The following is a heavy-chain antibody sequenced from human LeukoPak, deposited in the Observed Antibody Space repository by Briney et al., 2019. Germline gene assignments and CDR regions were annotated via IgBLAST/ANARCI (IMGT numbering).Heavy chain of an antibody. D-gene: IGHD4-17*01. CDR2: IHHSGST. CDR3: TRESGTVTPFDY. CDR1: SGTLSGYS. Sequence: SETLSLTCAVSSGTLSGYSWGWIRQAPGKGLDWIGEIHHSGSTTYNSSLKNRVTISLDKPKSQFYLILTSVTAADTAVYYCTRESGTVTPFDYWGQGILVTVSS. V-gene: IGHV4-34*01. J-gene: IGHJ4*02.